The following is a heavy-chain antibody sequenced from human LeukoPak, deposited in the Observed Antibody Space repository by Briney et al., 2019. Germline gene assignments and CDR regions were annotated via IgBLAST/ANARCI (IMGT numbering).Heavy chain of an antibody. CDR2: IWYDGSNK. J-gene: IGHJ2*01. CDR1: GFTFSSYG. V-gene: IGHV3-33*01. Sequence: GGSLRLSCAASGFTFSSYGIHWVRQAPGKGLEWVAVIWYDGSNKYYADSVKGRFTISRDNSENTLNLQMNSLSVEDTAVYYCARDRAVRYFNLWGRGTLVTVSS. CDR3: ARDRAVRYFNL.